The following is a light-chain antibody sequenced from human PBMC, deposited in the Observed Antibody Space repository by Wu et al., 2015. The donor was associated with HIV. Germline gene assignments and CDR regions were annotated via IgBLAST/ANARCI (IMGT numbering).Light chain of an antibody. CDR3: LQYNTRPRT. V-gene: IGKV3-15*01. CDR2: LHP. CDR1: RVLTLT. Sequence: VSPGKGHLSAGPVRVLTLTLAWYQQRPWPGSHGSSSMLHPTRATGVPARFSGGGSGTEFTLTISNIQSEDFAVYYCLQYNTRPRTFGPGTKVEIK. J-gene: IGKJ3*01.